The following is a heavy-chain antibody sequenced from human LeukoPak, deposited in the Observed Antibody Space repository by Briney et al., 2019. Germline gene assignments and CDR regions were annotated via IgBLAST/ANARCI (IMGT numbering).Heavy chain of an antibody. CDR2: IYTRANA. CDR1: GASINEYY. D-gene: IGHD7-27*01. Sequence: SETLSLTCTVSGASINEYYWSWIRQPAGKGLEWIGRIYTRANADYAPSLKSRVAMSADPSKNQLSLKLTSVTAADTAVYYCARALTGAFRIGAFDIWGQGTLVTVSS. CDR3: ARALTGAFRIGAFDI. V-gene: IGHV4-4*07. J-gene: IGHJ3*02.